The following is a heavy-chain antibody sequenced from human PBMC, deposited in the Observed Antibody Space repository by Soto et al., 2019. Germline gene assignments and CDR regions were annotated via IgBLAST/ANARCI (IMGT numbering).Heavy chain of an antibody. Sequence: SETLSLTCTVSGGSISSSYWSWIRQPPGKGLEWIGYIYYTGTTNYNPSLKSRVTISINTSKNQFSLKLSSVTAADTAVYYCASHPGHSGYAADNWGQGTLVTVSS. CDR3: ASHPGHSGYAADN. CDR1: GGSISSSY. J-gene: IGHJ4*02. CDR2: IYYTGTT. V-gene: IGHV4-59*01. D-gene: IGHD5-12*01.